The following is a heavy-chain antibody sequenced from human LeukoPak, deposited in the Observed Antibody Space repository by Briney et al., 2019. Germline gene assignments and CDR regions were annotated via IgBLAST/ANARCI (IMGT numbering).Heavy chain of an antibody. Sequence: GGSLRLSCAASGFTFSSYSMNWVRQAPGKGLEWVSSISSSSSYIYYADSVKGRFTISRDNAKNSLYLQMNSLRAEDTAVYYCARADTAMDNYYFDYWGRGTLVTVSS. J-gene: IGHJ4*02. V-gene: IGHV3-21*01. D-gene: IGHD5-18*01. CDR1: GFTFSSYS. CDR3: ARADTAMDNYYFDY. CDR2: ISSSSSYI.